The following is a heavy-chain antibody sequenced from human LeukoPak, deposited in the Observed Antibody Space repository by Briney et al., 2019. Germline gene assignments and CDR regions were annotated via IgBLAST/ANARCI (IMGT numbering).Heavy chain of an antibody. CDR3: ARVGIFHQLVFDP. CDR1: GFTFSSYW. Sequence: GGSLRLSCAASGFTFSSYWMSWVRQAPGKGLEWVANIKQDGSEKYYVDSVKGRFTISRDNAKNSLYLQMNSLRAEDTAVYYCARVGIFHQLVFDPWGQGTLVTVSS. V-gene: IGHV3-7*01. D-gene: IGHD3-9*01. J-gene: IGHJ5*02. CDR2: IKQDGSEK.